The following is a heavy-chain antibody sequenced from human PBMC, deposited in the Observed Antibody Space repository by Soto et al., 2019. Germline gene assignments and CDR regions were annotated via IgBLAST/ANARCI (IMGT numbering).Heavy chain of an antibody. V-gene: IGHV4-30-2*01. CDR3: ARRTEATKYYFDY. CDR2: IYHSGST. J-gene: IGHJ4*02. CDR1: GGSISSGGYS. D-gene: IGHD4-17*01. Sequence: SETLSLTCAVSGGSISSGGYSWSWIRQPPGKGLEWIGYIYHSGSTYYNPSLKSRVTISVDTSKNQFSLKLSSVTAADTAVYYCARRTEATKYYFDYWGQGTLVTSPQ.